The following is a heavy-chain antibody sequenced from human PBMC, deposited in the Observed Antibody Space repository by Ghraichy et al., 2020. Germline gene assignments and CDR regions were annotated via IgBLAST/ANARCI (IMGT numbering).Heavy chain of an antibody. V-gene: IGHV3-13*01. J-gene: IGHJ4*02. D-gene: IGHD2-2*01. CDR1: GFTFGDYD. CDR2: IGTLGDT. CDR3: ARGLQGYCNYTNCPFDQ. Sequence: GGSLRLSCVVSGFTFGDYDMHWVRQPTGRGLEWVSSIGTLGDTYYPGSVEGRFTISRENATGSLYLQMNSLRDGDTAVYYCARGLQGYCNYTNCPFDQWGQGILVTVSS.